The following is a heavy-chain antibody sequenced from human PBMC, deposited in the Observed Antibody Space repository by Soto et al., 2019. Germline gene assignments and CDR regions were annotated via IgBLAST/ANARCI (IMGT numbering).Heavy chain of an antibody. Sequence: SETLSLTCTVSGGSIISYYWSWIRQPPGKGLEWIGYIYYSGSTNYNPSLKSRVTISVDTSKNQFSLKLSSVTAADTAVYYCARDYGDVFDYWGQGTLVTVS. J-gene: IGHJ4*02. V-gene: IGHV4-59*01. CDR2: IYYSGST. CDR3: ARDYGDVFDY. D-gene: IGHD4-17*01. CDR1: GGSIISYY.